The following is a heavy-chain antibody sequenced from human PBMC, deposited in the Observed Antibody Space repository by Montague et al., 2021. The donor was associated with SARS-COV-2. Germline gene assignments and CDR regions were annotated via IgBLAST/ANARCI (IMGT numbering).Heavy chain of an antibody. D-gene: IGHD2/OR15-2a*01. CDR2: MPYSGST. J-gene: IGHJ2*01. CDR1: GDSISRNSYY. V-gene: IGHV4-39*01. CDR3: AKSAWHNWYFDI. Sequence: SETLSLTCTVSGDSISRNSYYWGWIRQPPGKGLEWIGSMPYSGSTCHNPSLKSRASISVDTSKNQFSLKLSSMTAADTAVYYCAKSAWHNWYFDIWGRGTLVTVSS.